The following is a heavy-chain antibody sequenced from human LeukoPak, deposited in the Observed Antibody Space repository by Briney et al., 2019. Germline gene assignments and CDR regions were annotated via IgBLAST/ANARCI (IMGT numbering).Heavy chain of an antibody. J-gene: IGHJ6*02. CDR1: GDSVSNNTAA. D-gene: IGHD3-9*01. V-gene: IGHV6-1*01. CDR3: ARLRRYIKQATSGMDV. CDR2: TYYRSKWYF. Sequence: SQTLSLTCAISGDSVSNNTAAWSWIRQSPSRGLEWLGRTYYRSKWYFDYAISVKSRISIDPEISKNQVSLHLNSVTPEDTAVYYCARLRRYIKQATSGMDVWGQGITVAVSS.